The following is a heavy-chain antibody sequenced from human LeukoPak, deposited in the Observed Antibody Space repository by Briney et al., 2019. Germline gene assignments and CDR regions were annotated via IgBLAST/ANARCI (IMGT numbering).Heavy chain of an antibody. V-gene: IGHV3-74*01. Sequence: GGSLRLSCAVSGFTFSSYWMHWVRQAPGKGLVWVSRINNDGSTTAYADSVKGRFTISRDNAKSTLYLQMNSLRAEDTAVYYCARYQQTGYESDYWGQGTLVTVSS. CDR2: INNDGSTT. D-gene: IGHD5-12*01. J-gene: IGHJ4*02. CDR1: GFTFSSYW. CDR3: ARYQQTGYESDY.